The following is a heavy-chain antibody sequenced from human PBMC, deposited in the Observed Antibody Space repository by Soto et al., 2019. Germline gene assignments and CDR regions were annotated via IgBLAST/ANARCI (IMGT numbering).Heavy chain of an antibody. Sequence: QVQLQESGPGLVKPSETLSLTCTVSGGSISSYYWSWIRQSPGKGLEFIGYISYTGSTNYNPSLKGRVTISVDTSKNQFSLKLSSVTAADTAVYYCTRSGVDYVNSGYYGGDFHYWGRGTPVTVSS. CDR2: ISYTGST. CDR1: GGSISSYY. J-gene: IGHJ4*02. V-gene: IGHV4-59*01. D-gene: IGHD3-22*01. CDR3: TRSGVDYVNSGYYGGDFHY.